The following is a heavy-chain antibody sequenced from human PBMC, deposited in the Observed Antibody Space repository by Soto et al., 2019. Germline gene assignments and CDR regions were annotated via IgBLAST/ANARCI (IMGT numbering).Heavy chain of an antibody. CDR3: AKGATGAWLDYYFDY. D-gene: IGHD1-1*01. CDR1: GLTISPYA. V-gene: IGHV3-23*01. CDR2: ISGSGGST. Sequence: EVQVLESGGGLVQPGGSLRLSCEVSGLTISPYAMSWVRQAPGKGLEWVSAISGSGGSTYYADSVKGRFTISRDNSKNTLYLQMNSLRDEDTAVYYCAKGATGAWLDYYFDYWGQGTLVSVSS. J-gene: IGHJ4*02.